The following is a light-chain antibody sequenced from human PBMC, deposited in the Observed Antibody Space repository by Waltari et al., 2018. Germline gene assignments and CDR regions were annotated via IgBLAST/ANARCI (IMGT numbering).Light chain of an antibody. CDR3: QQYYDAPRT. CDR2: WAS. CDR1: QRFLYSSNNKNY. Sequence: DIVMTQSPDSLAVSLGERATINCKSVQRFLYSSNNKNYLAWYRQKPGQPPKLLIYWASTRESGVPDRFSGRGSGTEFTLTISSLQAEDVAVYYCQQYYDAPRTFGQGTKVEIK. J-gene: IGKJ1*01. V-gene: IGKV4-1*01.